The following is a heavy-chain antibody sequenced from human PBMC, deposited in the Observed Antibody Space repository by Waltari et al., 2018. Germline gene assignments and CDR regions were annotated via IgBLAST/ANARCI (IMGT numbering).Heavy chain of an antibody. Sequence: EVQLVESGGGLVQPGGSLRLSCTASGFTLGTYSMNWARQAPGKGLEWISYISSSSSPIYYADSVKGRFTISRDNAKNSLYLQMNSLRAEDTAVYYCARGGYSGSYPVDYWGQGTLVTVSS. CDR1: GFTLGTYS. D-gene: IGHD1-26*01. CDR3: ARGGYSGSYPVDY. V-gene: IGHV3-48*04. CDR2: ISSSSSPI. J-gene: IGHJ4*02.